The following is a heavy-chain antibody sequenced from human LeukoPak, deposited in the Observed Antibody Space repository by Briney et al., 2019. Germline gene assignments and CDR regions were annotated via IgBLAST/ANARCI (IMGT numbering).Heavy chain of an antibody. CDR3: ARDFSYYYDRSTFYGDAYFDY. J-gene: IGHJ4*02. Sequence: GRSLRLSRAPSVFTLSRSAMHWVRQAPGKGLEWGALISFVGSNKYYADSVKGRFTLSRDNSQNTLYLQMDSLRGCDTAVFLWARDFSYYYDRSTFYGDAYFDYWGQGSLVTVSS. CDR2: ISFVGSNK. V-gene: IGHV3-30*04. D-gene: IGHD3-22*01. CDR1: VFTLSRSA.